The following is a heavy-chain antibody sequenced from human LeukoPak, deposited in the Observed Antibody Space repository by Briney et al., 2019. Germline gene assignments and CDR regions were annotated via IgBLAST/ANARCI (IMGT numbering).Heavy chain of an antibody. CDR2: ISAIDSTT. Sequence: GGSLRLSCAASGFTFSNYEMNWVRQAPGKGLEWVSYISAIDSTTYYADSVKGRFTISRDNAKNSLYLQMNSLRVEDTAVYHCARGLTSSNWPHWFDPWGQGTLVSVSS. CDR3: ARGLTSSNWPHWFDP. J-gene: IGHJ5*02. V-gene: IGHV3-48*03. CDR1: GFTFSNYE. D-gene: IGHD6-13*01.